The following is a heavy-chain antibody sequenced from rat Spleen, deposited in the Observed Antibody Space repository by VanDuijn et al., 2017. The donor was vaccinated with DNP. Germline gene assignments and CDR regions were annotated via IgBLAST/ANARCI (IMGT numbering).Heavy chain of an antibody. J-gene: IGHJ2*01. CDR2: ITRSGGST. Sequence: EVQLVESGGDLVQPGWSLKLSCVASGFTFNNYWMTWFRQVPGKGLEWVASITRSGGSTYYPDSVKGRFTISRDNAKNTLYLQMNSLRSEDTATYFCARSTEGLRGYYFDYWGQGVMVTVSS. D-gene: IGHD1-11*01. CDR3: ARSTEGLRGYYFDY. V-gene: IGHV5-31*01. CDR1: GFTFNNYW.